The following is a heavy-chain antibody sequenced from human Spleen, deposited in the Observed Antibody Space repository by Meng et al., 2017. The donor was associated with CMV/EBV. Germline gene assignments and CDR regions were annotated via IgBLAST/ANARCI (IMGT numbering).Heavy chain of an antibody. CDR1: GGSISSSSYY. Sequence: TVSGGSISSSSYYWGWIRQPPGKGLEWIGSIYYSGSTYYNPSLKSRVTISVDTSKNQFSLKLSSVTAADTAVYYCARRVSCCHWYFDLWGRGTLVTVSS. D-gene: IGHD2-2*01. CDR2: IYYSGST. J-gene: IGHJ2*01. CDR3: ARRVSCCHWYFDL. V-gene: IGHV4-39*01.